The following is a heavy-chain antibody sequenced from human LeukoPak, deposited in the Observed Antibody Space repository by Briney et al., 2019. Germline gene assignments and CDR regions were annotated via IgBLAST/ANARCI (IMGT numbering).Heavy chain of an antibody. CDR3: ARGREKDYVWGSYRYLPYYFDY. J-gene: IGHJ4*02. V-gene: IGHV1-2*02. CDR1: GYTFTGYW. D-gene: IGHD3-16*02. CDR2: INPNSSAT. Sequence: GASVKVSCKASGYTFTGYWIHWVRQAPGQGLEWMGWINPNSSATDYAQKFQGRVTMTRDTSINTAYMELSRLRSDDTAVYYCARGREKDYVWGSYRYLPYYFDYWGQGTLVTVSS.